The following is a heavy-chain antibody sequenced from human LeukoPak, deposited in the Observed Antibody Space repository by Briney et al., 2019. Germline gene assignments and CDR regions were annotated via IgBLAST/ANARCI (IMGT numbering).Heavy chain of an antibody. CDR2: ISAYNGNT. Sequence: ASVTVSCKASGYTFTSYGISWVRQAPGQGLEWMGWISAYNGNTNYAQKLQGRVTMTTDTSTSTAYMELSSLRSEDTAVYYCARVPNLGRDYYDSSGYVGYDAFDIWGQGTMVTVSS. J-gene: IGHJ3*02. CDR3: ARVPNLGRDYYDSSGYVGYDAFDI. V-gene: IGHV1-18*01. CDR1: GYTFTSYG. D-gene: IGHD3-22*01.